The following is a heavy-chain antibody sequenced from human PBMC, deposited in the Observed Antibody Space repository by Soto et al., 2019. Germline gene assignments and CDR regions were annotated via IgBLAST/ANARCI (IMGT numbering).Heavy chain of an antibody. V-gene: IGHV3-53*04. Sequence: EVQVVESGGGLVQPGGSLRLSCAASGFTVSSYYMSWVRQAPGKGLEWVSVLYTGGSTYYADSVKGRFTISRHNSENTLYLQMNIQRVEDTAGYYCARGDLTDVWGKGTTVTVSS. J-gene: IGHJ6*04. CDR3: ARGDLTDV. CDR2: LYTGGST. CDR1: GFTVSSYY.